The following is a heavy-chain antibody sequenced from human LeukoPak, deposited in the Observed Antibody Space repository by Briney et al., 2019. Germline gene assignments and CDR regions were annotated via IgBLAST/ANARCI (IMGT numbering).Heavy chain of an antibody. D-gene: IGHD6-19*01. Sequence: GGSLRLSCAASGFTVSSNYMSWVRQAPGKGLEWVSVIYSGGSTYYADSVKGRFTISRHNSKNTLYLQMNSLRAEDTAVYYCVREGRGRSGTNAYDIWGQGTVVSVST. CDR3: VREGRGRSGTNAYDI. CDR2: IYSGGST. CDR1: GFTVSSNY. J-gene: IGHJ3*02. V-gene: IGHV3-53*04.